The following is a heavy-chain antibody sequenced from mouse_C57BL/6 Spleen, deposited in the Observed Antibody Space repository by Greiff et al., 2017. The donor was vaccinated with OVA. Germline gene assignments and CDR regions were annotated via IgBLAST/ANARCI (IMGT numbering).Heavy chain of an antibody. V-gene: IGHV1-64*01. CDR1: GYTFTSYW. CDR2: IHPNSGST. J-gene: IGHJ2*01. D-gene: IGHD2-3*01. Sequence: QVHVKQPGAELVKPGASVKLSCKASGYTFTSYWMHWVKQRPGQGLEWIGMIHPNSGSTNYNEKFKSKATLTVDKSSSTAYMQLSSLTSEDSAVYYCARWDGYCFDYWGQGTTLTVSS. CDR3: ARWDGYCFDY.